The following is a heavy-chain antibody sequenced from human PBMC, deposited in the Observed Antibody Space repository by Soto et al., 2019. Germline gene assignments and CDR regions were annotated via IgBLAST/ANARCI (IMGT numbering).Heavy chain of an antibody. D-gene: IGHD3-22*01. Sequence: QVQLQQSGPGLVKPSQTLSLTCAISGDSVSSNSAAWNWIRQSPSRGLEWRGRTYYRSKWYNDSAVSVNSRITINPDTSKNQFSLQLNSVTPEDTAVYYCARVPGDSSGYWGNFDYWGQGTLVTVSS. CDR3: ARVPGDSSGYWGNFDY. V-gene: IGHV6-1*01. CDR1: GDSVSSNSAA. J-gene: IGHJ4*02. CDR2: TYYRSKWYN.